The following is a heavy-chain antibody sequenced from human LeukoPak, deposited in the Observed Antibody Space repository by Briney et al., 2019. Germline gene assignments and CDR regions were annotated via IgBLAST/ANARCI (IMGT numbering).Heavy chain of an antibody. CDR1: GGSISSYY. Sequence: SPSETLSLTCTVSGGSISSYYWSWIRQPPGKGLEWIGYIYYSGSTNYNPSLKSRVTISVDTSKNQFSLKLSSVTAADTAVYYCASLDSSGYRNFDYWGQGALVTVSS. CDR2: IYYSGST. CDR3: ASLDSSGYRNFDY. V-gene: IGHV4-59*01. D-gene: IGHD3-22*01. J-gene: IGHJ4*02.